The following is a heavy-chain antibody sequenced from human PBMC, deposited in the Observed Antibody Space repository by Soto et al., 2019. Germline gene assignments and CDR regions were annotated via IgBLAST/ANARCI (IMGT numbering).Heavy chain of an antibody. CDR1: GFTFSSYG. CDR3: AKDWQYYDFWSGYSQYYYYGMDV. CDR2: ISYDGSNK. Sequence: GSLRLSCAASGFTFSSYGMHWVRQAPGKGLEWVAVISYDGSNKYYADSVKGRFTISRDNSKNTLYLQMNSLRAEDTAVYYCAKDWQYYDFWSGYSQYYYYGMDVWGQGTTVTVSS. D-gene: IGHD3-3*01. V-gene: IGHV3-30*18. J-gene: IGHJ6*02.